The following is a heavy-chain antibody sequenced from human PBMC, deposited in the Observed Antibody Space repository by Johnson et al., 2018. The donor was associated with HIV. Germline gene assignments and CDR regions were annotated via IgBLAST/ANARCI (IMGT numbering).Heavy chain of an antibody. J-gene: IGHJ3*02. D-gene: IGHD2-15*01. CDR1: GFTFSSFC. V-gene: IGHV3-30*03. CDR2: ISYDGSNK. Sequence: QVQLVESGGGVVQPGRSLRLSCATSGFTFSSFCMHWVRQAPGKGLEWVAFISYDGSNKYYADSVKGRFTISRDNSKNTLYLQMNSLKAEDTAVYYCARGGIVVVDFDAFDIWGQGTMVTVSS. CDR3: ARGGIVVVDFDAFDI.